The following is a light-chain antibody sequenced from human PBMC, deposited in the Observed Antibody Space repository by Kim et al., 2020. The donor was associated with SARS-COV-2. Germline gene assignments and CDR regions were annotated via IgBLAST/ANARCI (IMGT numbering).Light chain of an antibody. CDR3: QQYDNYPWT. CDR1: QGVRTW. V-gene: IGKV1-5*01. CDR2: DAS. J-gene: IGKJ1*01. Sequence: DIQMTQSPSTLSASVGGRVTITCRASQGVRTWLAWYQQKPGKAPKFLIYDASNLESGVPSRFSGSGSGTEFTLIISSLQPDDFATYYCQQYDNYPWTFGQGTKVDIK.